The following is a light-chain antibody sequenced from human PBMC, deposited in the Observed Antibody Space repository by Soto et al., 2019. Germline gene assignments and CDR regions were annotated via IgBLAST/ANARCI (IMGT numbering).Light chain of an antibody. Sequence: EIVMTQSPPTLSVCRLEIASLSCRASQSVSSNLAWYQQKPGQAPRLLIYGASTRATGIPARFSGSGSGTDFTLTISSLGPEDFAVYFCQQRNDWPWTFGQGTKVDI. J-gene: IGKJ1*01. CDR2: GAS. CDR1: QSVSSN. V-gene: IGKV3-15*01. CDR3: QQRNDWPWT.